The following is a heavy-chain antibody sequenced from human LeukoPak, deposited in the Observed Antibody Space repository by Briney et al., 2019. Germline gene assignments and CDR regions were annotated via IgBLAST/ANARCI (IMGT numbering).Heavy chain of an antibody. J-gene: IGHJ4*02. CDR2: IRYDGSNK. CDR3: AKAQYQLLSGQDY. D-gene: IGHD2-2*01. Sequence: GGSLRLSCAASGFTFSDYYMSWIRQAPGKGLEWVAFIRYDGSNKYYADSVKGRFTISRDNSKNTLYLQMNSLRAEDTAVYYCAKAQYQLLSGQDYWGQGTLVTVSS. CDR1: GFTFSDYY. V-gene: IGHV3-30*02.